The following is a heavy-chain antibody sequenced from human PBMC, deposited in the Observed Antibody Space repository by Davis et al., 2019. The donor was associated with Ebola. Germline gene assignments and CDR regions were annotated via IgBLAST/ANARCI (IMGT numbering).Heavy chain of an antibody. D-gene: IGHD1-1*01. CDR3: ATTATLDY. V-gene: IGHV1-8*01. CDR2: MNPNSGNT. CDR1: GYTFTSYD. Sequence: AASVKVSCKASGYTFTSYDINWVRQATGEGLEWMGWMNPNSGNTGYAQKFQARVSMTRDTSIRTAYMELRDLRSEDTAVYYCATTATLDYWGQGTLVTVSP. J-gene: IGHJ4*02.